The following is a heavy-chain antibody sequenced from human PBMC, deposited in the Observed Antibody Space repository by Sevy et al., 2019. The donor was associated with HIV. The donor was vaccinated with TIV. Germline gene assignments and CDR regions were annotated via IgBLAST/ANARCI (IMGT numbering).Heavy chain of an antibody. CDR2: ISYDGSNK. Sequence: GGSLRLSCAASGFPFSTYALHWVRQAPGKGLEWVAVISYDGSNKDYADSVKGRFTISRDSSKNTLYLQMNSLTTEDTAVDYCARDLRSNYNNYFDPWGQGTLVTVSS. D-gene: IGHD4-4*01. CDR3: ARDLRSNYNNYFDP. J-gene: IGHJ5*02. V-gene: IGHV3-30-3*01. CDR1: GFPFSTYA.